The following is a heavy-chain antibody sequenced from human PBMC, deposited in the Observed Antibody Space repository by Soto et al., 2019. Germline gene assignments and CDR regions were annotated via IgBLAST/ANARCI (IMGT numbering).Heavy chain of an antibody. CDR1: GFSFSKQN. CDR3: AREGPSKLRGDFGY. CDR2: IYYDGSDK. Sequence: QVQLVESGGGVVQPGRSLRLSCAASGFSFSKQNMHWVRQAPGKGLEWLAAIYYDGSDKYYADSVKGRFTISRDNSKDTLFLQLNSLRPDDTAVYYCAREGPSKLRGDFGYWGQGTVVTFSS. J-gene: IGHJ4*02. D-gene: IGHD3-10*01. V-gene: IGHV3-33*01.